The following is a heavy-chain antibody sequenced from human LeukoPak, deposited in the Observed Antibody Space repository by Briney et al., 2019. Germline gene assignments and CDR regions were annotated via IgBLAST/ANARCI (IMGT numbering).Heavy chain of an antibody. V-gene: IGHV2-5*01. CDR1: GGSISSSSYY. CDR3: AHSRGDDILNY. D-gene: IGHD3-9*01. Sequence: TLSLTCTVSGGSISSSSYYWGWIRQPPGKALEWLALIYWNDDKRYSPSLKSRLTITKDTSKNQVVLTMTNMDPVDTATYYCAHSRGDDILNYWGQGTLVTVSS. J-gene: IGHJ4*02. CDR2: IYWNDDK.